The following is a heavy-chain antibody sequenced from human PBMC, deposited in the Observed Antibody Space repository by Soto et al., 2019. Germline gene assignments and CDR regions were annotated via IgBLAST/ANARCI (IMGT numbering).Heavy chain of an antibody. CDR3: AREGYSGWYRSGAFDI. CDR2: IGTAGDT. Sequence: GGSLGLACAASGFTFSSYDVHWVRQATGKGLEWVSAIGTAGDTYYPGSVKGRFTISRENAKNSLYLQMNSLRAEDTAVYYCAREGYSGWYRSGAFDIWGQGTMVTVSS. J-gene: IGHJ3*02. V-gene: IGHV3-13*01. D-gene: IGHD6-19*01. CDR1: GFTFSSYD.